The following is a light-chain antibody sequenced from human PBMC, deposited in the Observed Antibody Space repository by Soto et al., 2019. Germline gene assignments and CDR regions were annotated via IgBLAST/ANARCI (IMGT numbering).Light chain of an antibody. J-gene: IGKJ1*01. CDR3: HQYNFWPS. CDR1: QTVSSN. Sequence: EVVMTQSPATLSVSPGERATLSYRASQTVSSNLAWYQQKPGQSPRLLIYGTSTRATGVPARFSGSGSGTEFTLSISSLQSEDFAVYYCHQYNFWPSFGQGTKVEI. V-gene: IGKV3-15*01. CDR2: GTS.